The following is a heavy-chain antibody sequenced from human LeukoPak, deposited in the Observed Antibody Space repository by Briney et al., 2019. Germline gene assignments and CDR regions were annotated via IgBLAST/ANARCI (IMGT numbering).Heavy chain of an antibody. Sequence: GGSLRLSCAASGFTFDDYAMHWVRQAPGKGLEWVSGLSWNSGNIGYADSVKGRFTISRDNAKNSLYLQMNSLRAEDTALYYCAKAVDTALATYFDYWGQGTLVTGSS. CDR3: AKAVDTALATYFDY. V-gene: IGHV3-9*01. CDR2: LSWNSGNI. D-gene: IGHD5-18*01. CDR1: GFTFDDYA. J-gene: IGHJ4*02.